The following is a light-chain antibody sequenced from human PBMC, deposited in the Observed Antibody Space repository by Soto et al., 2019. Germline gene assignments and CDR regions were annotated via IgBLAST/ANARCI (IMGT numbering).Light chain of an antibody. CDR3: QQYNNWPPIT. Sequence: EIVMTQSPATLSVSPGERSTLSCRASQSVSSNLAWYQQKPGQAPRLXXYGASTRATGIPARFSGSGSGTEFTLTISSMQSEDFAVYYCQQYNNWPPITFGQGTQLEIK. J-gene: IGKJ5*01. V-gene: IGKV3-15*01. CDR1: QSVSSN. CDR2: GAS.